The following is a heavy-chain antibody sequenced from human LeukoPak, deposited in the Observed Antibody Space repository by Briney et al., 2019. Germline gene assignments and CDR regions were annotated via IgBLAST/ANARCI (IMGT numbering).Heavy chain of an antibody. D-gene: IGHD4-17*01. CDR2: INPNSGGT. V-gene: IGHV1-2*02. Sequence: GESLKISCKGSGYSFTSYWIGWVRPAPGQGLEWMGWINPNSGGTNYAQKFQGRVTMTRDTSISTAYMELSRLRSDDTAVYYCARESYGDYVFDYWGQGTLVTVSS. CDR1: GYSFTSYW. CDR3: ARESYGDYVFDY. J-gene: IGHJ4*02.